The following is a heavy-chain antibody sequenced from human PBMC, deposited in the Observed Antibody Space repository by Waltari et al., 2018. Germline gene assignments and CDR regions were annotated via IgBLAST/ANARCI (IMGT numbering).Heavy chain of an antibody. CDR1: GYTFTTYY. Sequence: QVRLVQSGAEVKKPGASVKVSCRASGYTFTTYYMHWVRQAPGQGFEWMGIINPSGGSTTYAQKLQGRITMTRDTSTSTVYMELSSLRSEDTAVYYCAIYSNGWYPWGQGTLVTVSS. D-gene: IGHD6-19*01. CDR3: AIYSNGWYP. CDR2: INPSGGST. V-gene: IGHV1-46*04. J-gene: IGHJ5*02.